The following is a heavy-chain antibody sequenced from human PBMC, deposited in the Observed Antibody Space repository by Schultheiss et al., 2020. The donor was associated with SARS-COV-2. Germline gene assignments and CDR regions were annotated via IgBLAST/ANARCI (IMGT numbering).Heavy chain of an antibody. V-gene: IGHV3-7*03. CDR1: GFTFSSYG. CDR3: VKEGEEMGTS. Sequence: GGSLRLSCAASGFTFSSYGMHWVRQAPGKGLEWVADIKCDGSEKYYVDSVKGRFTISRDNAKNSLDLQMNSLRVDDTAVYYCVKEGEEMGTSWGQGTLVTVSS. CDR2: IKCDGSEK. J-gene: IGHJ4*02. D-gene: IGHD1-1*01.